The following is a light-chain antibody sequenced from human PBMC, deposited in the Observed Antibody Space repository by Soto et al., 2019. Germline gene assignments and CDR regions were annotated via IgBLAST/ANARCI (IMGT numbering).Light chain of an antibody. Sequence: DIQMTQSPSILSTSVGDRVTITCRASQSIGSWVAWYQHKPGKAPKLLIYKESTLEDGVPSRFNGSGSGTEFTLTISRLQPDDFATYYCQQYNSYSFGQGTKVDI. J-gene: IGKJ1*01. V-gene: IGKV1-5*03. CDR1: QSIGSW. CDR2: KES. CDR3: QQYNSYS.